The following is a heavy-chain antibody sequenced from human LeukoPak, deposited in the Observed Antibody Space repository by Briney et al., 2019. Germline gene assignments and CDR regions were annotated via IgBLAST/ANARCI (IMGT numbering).Heavy chain of an antibody. V-gene: IGHV1-24*01. J-gene: IGHJ4*02. CDR2: FDPEDGET. CDR3: ATDRPYSSGWYNFNY. D-gene: IGHD6-19*01. Sequence: GASVKVSCKVSGYTLTELSMHWVRQAPGKGFEWMGGFDPEDGETIYAQKFQGRVTMTEDTSTDTAYMELSSLRSEDTAVYYCATDRPYSSGWYNFNYWGQGTLVTVSS. CDR1: GYTLTELS.